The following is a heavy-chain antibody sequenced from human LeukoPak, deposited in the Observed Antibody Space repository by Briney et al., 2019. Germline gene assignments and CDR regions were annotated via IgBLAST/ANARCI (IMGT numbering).Heavy chain of an antibody. V-gene: IGHV3-53*01. CDR2: IYSGGST. J-gene: IGHJ4*02. CDR1: GFSFRNSW. Sequence: GGSLRLSCAASGFSFRNSWMSWVRQAPGKGLEWVSVIYSGGSTYYADSVKGRFTISRDNSKNTLYLQMNSLRAEDTAVYYCARDSPDYGDYALDYWGQGTLVTVSS. CDR3: ARDSPDYGDYALDY. D-gene: IGHD4-17*01.